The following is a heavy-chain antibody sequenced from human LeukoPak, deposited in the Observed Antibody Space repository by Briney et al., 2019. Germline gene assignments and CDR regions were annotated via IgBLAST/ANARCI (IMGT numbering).Heavy chain of an antibody. V-gene: IGHV3-23*01. Sequence: GGSLRLSCAASGFTFSSYAMSWVRQAPGKGLEWVSAISGSGGSTYYADSVKGRFTISRDNSKNTLHLQMNSLRAEDTAVYYCAKDLTFYDSSGYEYYFDYWGQGTLVTVSS. CDR1: GFTFSSYA. CDR2: ISGSGGST. D-gene: IGHD3-22*01. CDR3: AKDLTFYDSSGYEYYFDY. J-gene: IGHJ4*02.